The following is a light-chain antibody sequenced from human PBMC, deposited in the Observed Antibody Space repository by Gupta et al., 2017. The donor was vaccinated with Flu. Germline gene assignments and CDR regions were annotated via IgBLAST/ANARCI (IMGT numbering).Light chain of an antibody. J-gene: IGKJ3*01. CDR1: QDISTS. CDR3: QQYDDLPFT. CDR2: DAS. V-gene: IGKV1-33*01. Sequence: DIQMTQSPSSLSASVGDRVTITCQASQDISTSLNWYQQKSGKAPKLLIHDASNVEPGVPSRFTGSGSGTDFTFSITNLQAEDIATYYCQQYDDLPFTFGPGTKVDTK.